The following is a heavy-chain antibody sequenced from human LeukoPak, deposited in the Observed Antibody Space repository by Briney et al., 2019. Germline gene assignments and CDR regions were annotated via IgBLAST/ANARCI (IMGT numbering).Heavy chain of an antibody. CDR2: IYYSGST. Sequence: SETLSLTCTVSGGSISSYYWSWLRQPPGKGLEWIGYIYYSGSTNYNPSLKSRVTISVDTSKNQFSLKLSPVTAADTAVYYCARRCIAAAGHAFDIWGQGTMVTVSS. CDR3: ARRCIAAAGHAFDI. V-gene: IGHV4-59*08. J-gene: IGHJ3*02. CDR1: GGSISSYY. D-gene: IGHD6-13*01.